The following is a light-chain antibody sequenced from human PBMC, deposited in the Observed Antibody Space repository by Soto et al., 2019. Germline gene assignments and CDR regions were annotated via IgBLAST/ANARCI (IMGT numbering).Light chain of an antibody. Sequence: EVVLTQSPATLSLSPGERATLSCRASQSVNSYLAWYQQKPGQAPRLLIYDAFNRATGIPARFSGSGSGTDFTLTISSLEPEDFAVYYCQQRSNWRTFGGGTKVEIK. V-gene: IGKV3-11*01. CDR2: DAF. CDR3: QQRSNWRT. J-gene: IGKJ4*01. CDR1: QSVNSY.